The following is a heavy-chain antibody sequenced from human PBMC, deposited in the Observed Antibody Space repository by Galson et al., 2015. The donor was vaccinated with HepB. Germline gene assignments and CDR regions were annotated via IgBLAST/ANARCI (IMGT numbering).Heavy chain of an antibody. CDR3: ARVGGERGIVVPAAMHNWFDP. CDR1: GYTFSSYG. D-gene: IGHD2-2*01. J-gene: IGHJ5*02. Sequence: SVKVSCKASGYTFSSYGISWVRQAPGQGLEWMGWISANNGNTNYAQNLQGRVTMTTDTSTRTVYMELRSLRSDDTAVYYCARVGGERGIVVPAAMHNWFDPWGQGTLVTVSS. V-gene: IGHV1-18*01. CDR2: ISANNGNT.